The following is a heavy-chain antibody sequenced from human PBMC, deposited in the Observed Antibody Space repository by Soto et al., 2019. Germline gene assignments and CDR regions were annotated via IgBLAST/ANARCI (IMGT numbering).Heavy chain of an antibody. CDR1: GFTFNNYA. D-gene: IGHD6-6*01. J-gene: IGHJ6*02. CDR2: ISGSGGST. CDR3: AKGGRRIAGRPYYYYAMDV. V-gene: IGHV3-23*01. Sequence: PGGSLRLSCAAAGFTFNNYAMSWVRQAPGKGLEWVSAISGSGGSTYYADSVKGRFTVSRDNSKNTLYLQMNSLRAEDTAVYYCAKGGRRIAGRPYYYYAMDVWGQGTTVTVSS.